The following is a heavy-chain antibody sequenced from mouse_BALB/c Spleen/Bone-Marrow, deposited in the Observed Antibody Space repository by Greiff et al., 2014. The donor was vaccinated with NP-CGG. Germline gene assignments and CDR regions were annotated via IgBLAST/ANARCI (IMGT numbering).Heavy chain of an antibody. J-gene: IGHJ3*01. V-gene: IGHV5-6-3*01. CDR2: INTNGGTT. Sequence: EVQVVESGGVLVQPGGSLKLSCAAPGFTFSSYDMSWVRQTPDKRLELVATINTNGGTTYYPDSVKGRFTISRDNAKSTLYLQMSSLKSADTAIYYCARNRYDWFAYWGQGTLVTVSA. D-gene: IGHD2-14*01. CDR1: GFTFSSYD. CDR3: ARNRYDWFAY.